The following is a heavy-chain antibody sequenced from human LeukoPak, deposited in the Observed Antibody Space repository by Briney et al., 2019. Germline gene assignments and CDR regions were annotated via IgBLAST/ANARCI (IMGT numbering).Heavy chain of an antibody. D-gene: IGHD2-15*01. CDR3: ARVPLGAAARGANWFDP. J-gene: IGHJ5*02. CDR2: ISAYNGNT. V-gene: IGHV1-18*01. Sequence: ASVKVSCKASGYTFTSYGISWVRRAPGQGLEWMGWISAYNGNTNYAQKLQGRVTMTTDTSTSTAYMELRSLRSDDTAVYYCARVPLGAAARGANWFDPWGQGTLVTVSS. CDR1: GYTFTSYG.